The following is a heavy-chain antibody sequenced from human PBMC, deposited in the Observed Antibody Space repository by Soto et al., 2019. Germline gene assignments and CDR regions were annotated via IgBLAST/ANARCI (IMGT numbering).Heavy chain of an antibody. V-gene: IGHV1-2*02. J-gene: IGHJ6*01. CDR2: INPNSGGT. CDR1: GYTFTGYY. CDR3: AREKITIFGVVIIDYSYYGMDV. Sequence: ASVKVSCKASGYTFTGYYMHWVGQAPGQGLEWMGWINPNSGGTNYAQKFQGRVTMTRDTSISTAYMELSRLRSDDTAVYYCAREKITIFGVVIIDYSYYGMDVLGQGTTVNVSS. D-gene: IGHD3-3*01.